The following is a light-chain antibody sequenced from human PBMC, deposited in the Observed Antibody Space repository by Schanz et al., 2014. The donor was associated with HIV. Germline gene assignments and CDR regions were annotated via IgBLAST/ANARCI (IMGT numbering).Light chain of an antibody. V-gene: IGLV2-14*03. J-gene: IGLJ3*02. CDR1: SSDVGVYNY. CDR3: SSYTTSGSLV. Sequence: QSVLTQPASVSGSPGQSITISCTGTSSDVGVYNYVSWYQHHPGIAPKLMIYDVNNRPSGASNRFSGSKSGNTASLTISGLQAEDEADYYCSSYTTSGSLVFGGGTKLTVL. CDR2: DVN.